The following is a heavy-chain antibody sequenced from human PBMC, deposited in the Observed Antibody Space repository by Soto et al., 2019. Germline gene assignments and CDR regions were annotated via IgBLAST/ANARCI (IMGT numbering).Heavy chain of an antibody. V-gene: IGHV4-31*03. CDR1: GFSISSGGYY. Sequence: SETLSLTCTVSGFSISSGGYYWSWIRQHPGKGLEWIGYIYCSGSTYYNPSLKSRVTISVDTSKNQFSLKLSSVTAADTAVYYCARELLGYGMDVWGQGTTVTVSS. CDR2: IYCSGST. CDR3: ARELLGYGMDV. J-gene: IGHJ6*02. D-gene: IGHD7-27*01.